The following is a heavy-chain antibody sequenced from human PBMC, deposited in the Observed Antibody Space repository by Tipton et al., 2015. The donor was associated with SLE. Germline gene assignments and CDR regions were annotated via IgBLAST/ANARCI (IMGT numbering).Heavy chain of an antibody. CDR1: RGSFSGYH. J-gene: IGHJ3*02. CDR3: ARGVAYYYDSGAFDI. Sequence: LRLSCTIYRGSFSGYHWSWIRQPPGKGLEWIGEINYRGSTNYNPSLKSRVTISIGTSKNQLSLKLTSVTAADTAVYYCARGVAYYYDSGAFDIWGQGTMVTVSS. D-gene: IGHD3-22*01. V-gene: IGHV4-34*01. CDR2: INYRGST.